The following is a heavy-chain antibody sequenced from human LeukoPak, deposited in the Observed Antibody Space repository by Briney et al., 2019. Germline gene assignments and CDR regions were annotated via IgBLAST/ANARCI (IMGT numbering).Heavy chain of an antibody. CDR2: ISGYNGKT. J-gene: IGHJ4*02. CDR1: GYTFANYG. Sequence: ASVKVSCKASGYTFANYGISWVRPATGLGLEWMGWISGYNGKTNYAQKFQGRVTMTTDTSTRIAFMELRSLRSDDTAVYYCGRQVDTSMALPDYWGQGTLVTVSS. CDR3: GRQVDTSMALPDY. D-gene: IGHD5-18*01. V-gene: IGHV1-18*01.